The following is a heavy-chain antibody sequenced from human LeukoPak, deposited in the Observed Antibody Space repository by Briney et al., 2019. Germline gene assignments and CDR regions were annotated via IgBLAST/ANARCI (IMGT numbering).Heavy chain of an antibody. CDR1: GFTFSSYG. CDR2: IRYDGSNK. J-gene: IGHJ6*03. D-gene: IGHD6-13*01. Sequence: PGGSLRLSCAASGFTFSSYGMHWVRQAPGKGLEWVAFIRYDGSNKYYADSVKGRFTISRDNSKNTLYLQMNSLRAEDTAVYYCAKDRSSWTDYYHYMDVWGKGTTVTVSS. V-gene: IGHV3-30*02. CDR3: AKDRSSWTDYYHYMDV.